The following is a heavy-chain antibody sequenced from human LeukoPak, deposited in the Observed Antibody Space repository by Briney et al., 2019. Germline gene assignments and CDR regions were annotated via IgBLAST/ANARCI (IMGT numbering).Heavy chain of an antibody. D-gene: IGHD1-26*01. CDR1: GYTFTSYY. V-gene: IGHV1-46*01. CDR3: ARDSSWWELRT. CDR2: INPSGGST. Sequence: GASVKVSCKASGYTFTSYYMHWVRQAPGQGLEWMGIINPSGGSTSYAQKFQGRVTMTRDTSTSTVYMELSRLRSDDTAVYYCARDSSWWELRTWGQGTLVTVSS. J-gene: IGHJ5*02.